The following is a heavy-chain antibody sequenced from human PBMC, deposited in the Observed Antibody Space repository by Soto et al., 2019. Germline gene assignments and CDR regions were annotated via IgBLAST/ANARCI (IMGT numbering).Heavy chain of an antibody. J-gene: IGHJ4*02. CDR1: GFTFSSYA. Sequence: GGSLRLSCAASGFTFSSYAMSWVRQAPGKGLEWVSAISGSGGSTYYADSVKGRFTISRDISKNTLYLQMNSLRAEDTAVYYCARSDNYGDYMVDYWGQGTLVTVSS. D-gene: IGHD4-17*01. CDR2: ISGSGGST. CDR3: ARSDNYGDYMVDY. V-gene: IGHV3-23*01.